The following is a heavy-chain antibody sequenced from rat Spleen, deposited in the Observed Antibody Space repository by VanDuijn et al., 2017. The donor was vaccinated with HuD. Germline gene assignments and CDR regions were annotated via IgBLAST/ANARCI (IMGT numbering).Heavy chain of an antibody. CDR2: INTDSSRT. Sequence: EVQLVETGGGLVQPGRSLKLSCVASGFTFSSYVMHWFRQAPENGIEWLAYINTDSSRTHYAETVKGRFTISRDNAKNTVDMQLSSLRSEDTAIYFCARERDYSRYFDYWGQGVMVTVSS. CDR3: ARERDYSRYFDY. V-gene: IGHV5-43*01. D-gene: IGHD1-8*01. CDR1: GFTFSSYV. J-gene: IGHJ2*01.